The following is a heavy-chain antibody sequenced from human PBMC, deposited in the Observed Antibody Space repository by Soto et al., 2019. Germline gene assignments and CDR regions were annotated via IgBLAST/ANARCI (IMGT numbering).Heavy chain of an antibody. Sequence: SVKVSCKASGFTFTSSAVQWVRQARGQRLEWIGWIVVGSGNTNYAQKFQERVTITRDMSTSTAYMELSSLRSEDTAVYYCAAERQDGYNWVYWGQGTLVTVSS. D-gene: IGHD5-12*01. V-gene: IGHV1-58*01. CDR3: AAERQDGYNWVY. J-gene: IGHJ4*02. CDR1: GFTFTSSA. CDR2: IVVGSGNT.